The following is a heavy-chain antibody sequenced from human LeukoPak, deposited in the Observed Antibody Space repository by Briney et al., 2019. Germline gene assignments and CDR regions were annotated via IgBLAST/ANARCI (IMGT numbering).Heavy chain of an antibody. V-gene: IGHV3-15*01. D-gene: IGHD3-22*01. CDR1: GFTFSNAW. CDR2: IKSKTDGGTT. J-gene: IGHJ4*02. CDR3: TTGYSGGYYYVAEWDY. Sequence: GGSLRLSCAASGFTFSNAWMSWVRQAPGKGLEWVGRIKSKTDGGTTDYAAPVKGRFTISRDDSKNTLYLQMNSLKTEDTAVYYCTTGYSGGYYYVAEWDYWGQGTLVTVSS.